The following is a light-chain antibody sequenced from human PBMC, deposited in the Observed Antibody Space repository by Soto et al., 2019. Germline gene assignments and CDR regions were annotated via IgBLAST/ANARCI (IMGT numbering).Light chain of an antibody. CDR3: CSYAGSYTLWV. CDR2: DVS. V-gene: IGLV2-11*01. CDR1: SSDVGGYNF. Sequence: QSALTQPRSVSGSPGQSVTISCTGTSSDVGGYNFVSWYQQYPGKAPKLIIYDVSKRPSGVPDRFSGSKSGNTASLTISGLQAEDEADLYCCSYAGSYTLWVFGGGTKLTVL. J-gene: IGLJ3*02.